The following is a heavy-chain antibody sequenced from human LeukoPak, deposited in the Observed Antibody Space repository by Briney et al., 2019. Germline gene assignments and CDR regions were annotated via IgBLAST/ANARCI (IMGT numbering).Heavy chain of an antibody. V-gene: IGHV3-30-3*01. D-gene: IGHD2/OR15-2a*01. CDR1: GFTFSSYA. J-gene: IGHJ6*02. Sequence: GGSLRLSCEASGFTFSSYAMNWVRQAPGKGLEWVAVISYDGSNKYYADYVKGRFTISRDNSKNTVYLQMNSLRAEDTAVYYCARDSVTFSSVLKGGNYYDGMDVWGQGTTVTVSS. CDR3: ARDSVTFSSVLKGGNYYDGMDV. CDR2: ISYDGSNK.